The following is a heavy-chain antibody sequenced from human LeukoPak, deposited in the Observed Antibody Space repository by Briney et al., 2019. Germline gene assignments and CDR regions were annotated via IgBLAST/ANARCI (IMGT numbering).Heavy chain of an antibody. CDR3: AKDPRELPKYYFDY. D-gene: IGHD1-26*01. CDR1: GGSFSGYY. J-gene: IGHJ4*02. V-gene: IGHV4-34*01. CDR2: INHSGST. Sequence: SETLSLTCAVYGGSFSGYYWSWIRQPPGKGLEWIGEINHSGSTNYNPSLKSRVTISVDTSKNQFSLKLSSVTAADTAVYYCAKDPRELPKYYFDYWGQGTLVTVSS.